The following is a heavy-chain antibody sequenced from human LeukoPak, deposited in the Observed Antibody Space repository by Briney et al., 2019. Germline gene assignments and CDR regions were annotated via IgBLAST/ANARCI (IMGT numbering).Heavy chain of an antibody. CDR2: IYSSGNT. V-gene: IGHV4-4*07. D-gene: IGHD3-10*01. CDR3: VRTGEYSGSGPSWAFDI. CDR1: GGSITTYN. J-gene: IGHJ3*02. Sequence: PSETPSLTCSLSGGSITTYNWSLIPHPPGSRLTLIPRIYSSGNTDYDSSLKSRVAISLGTSNNQFSLRLSSVTASDTAVYFCVRTGEYSGSGPSWAFDIWGQGTMVTVSS.